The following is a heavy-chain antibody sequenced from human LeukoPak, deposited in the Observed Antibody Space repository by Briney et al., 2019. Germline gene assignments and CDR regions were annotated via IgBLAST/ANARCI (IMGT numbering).Heavy chain of an antibody. CDR3: TTGIRGD. Sequence: GGSLRLSCSASGLTVTNAWMNWVRQAPGEGLDWVGRIASKTDGGATDYAAPVKGRFTISRDDSKNTLNLQMNSLKTEDTAVYYCTTGIRGDWGQGTLVTVPS. D-gene: IGHD3-10*01. V-gene: IGHV3-15*07. CDR1: GLTVTNAW. J-gene: IGHJ4*02. CDR2: IASKTDGGAT.